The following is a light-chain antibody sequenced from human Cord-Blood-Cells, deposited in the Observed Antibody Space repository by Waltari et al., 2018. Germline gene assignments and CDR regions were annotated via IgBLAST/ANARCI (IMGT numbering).Light chain of an antibody. J-gene: IGLJ2*01. Sequence: SYELTQPPSVSVSPGQTARITCSGDALARNCDYWYQQKSGQAPVLVIYEDSKRPSGIPERFSGSSSGTMATLTISGAQVEDEADYYCYSSDSSGNHMVFGGGTKLTVL. CDR3: YSSDSSGNHMV. CDR1: ALARNC. V-gene: IGLV3-10*01. CDR2: EDS.